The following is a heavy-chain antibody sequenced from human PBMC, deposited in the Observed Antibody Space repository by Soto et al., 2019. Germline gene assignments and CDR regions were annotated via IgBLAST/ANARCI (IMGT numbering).Heavy chain of an antibody. D-gene: IGHD6-25*01. J-gene: IGHJ4*02. V-gene: IGHV1-69*01. CDR3: ARMGAAGKNDY. Sequence: QVQLVQSGAAVKKPGSSVKVSCKASGGTFSRYAISWVRQAPGQGLEWMGGLITIFGTANYAQKLQGRVTITADESTSTAYMELSSLRSEDTAVYYCARMGAAGKNDYWGQGTLVTVSS. CDR2: LITIFGTA. CDR1: GGTFSRYA.